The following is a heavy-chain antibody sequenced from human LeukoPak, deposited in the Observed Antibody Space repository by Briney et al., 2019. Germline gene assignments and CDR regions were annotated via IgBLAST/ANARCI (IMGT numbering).Heavy chain of an antibody. CDR1: GFTFSSYA. D-gene: IGHD3-10*01. Sequence: PGGSLRLSCAASGFTFSSYAMYWVRQAPGQGLEWVALITYDGSNKYYADSVMGRFTISRDSSKNTLYLQMNGLRAEDTAVYYCARDGFGGATDGFDVWGQGTMVTVSS. V-gene: IGHV3-30-3*01. CDR3: ARDGFGGATDGFDV. CDR2: ITYDGSNK. J-gene: IGHJ3*01.